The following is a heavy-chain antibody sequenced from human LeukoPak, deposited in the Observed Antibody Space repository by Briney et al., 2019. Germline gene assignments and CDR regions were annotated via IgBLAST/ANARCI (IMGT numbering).Heavy chain of an antibody. CDR1: GDSIGIFY. CDR3: ARDMGSGWFDH. Sequence: SETLSLTCTVSGDSIGIFYWSWIRQPAGKGLERIGRVFPSGTTKYNPSLKSRVTMSVDKAKNQFSLKLSSVTAADTAVYYCARDMGSGWFDHWGQGTLVTVSS. V-gene: IGHV4-4*07. CDR2: VFPSGTT. J-gene: IGHJ5*02. D-gene: IGHD6-19*01.